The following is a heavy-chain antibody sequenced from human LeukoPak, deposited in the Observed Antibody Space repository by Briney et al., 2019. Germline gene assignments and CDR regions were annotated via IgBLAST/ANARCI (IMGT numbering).Heavy chain of an antibody. D-gene: IGHD4-23*01. V-gene: IGHV4-34*01. CDR3: ARGSVVNYFDY. Sequence: SETLSLTCVVYGGSFSDYYWSWIRQPPGKGLEWIGEINHSGSTNYNPSLKSRVTVSVDTSKNQFSLKLSSVTAADTAVYYCARGSVVNYFDYWGQGTLVTVSS. J-gene: IGHJ4*02. CDR1: GGSFSDYY. CDR2: INHSGST.